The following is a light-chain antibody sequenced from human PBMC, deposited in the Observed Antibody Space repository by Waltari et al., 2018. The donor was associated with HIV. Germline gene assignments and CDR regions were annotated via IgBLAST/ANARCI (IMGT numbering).Light chain of an antibody. CDR1: RSAIGAYDP. Sequence: QSALTQPPSASGSLGQSVTISCTGSRSAIGAYDPVSWFQQHPHSAPQLLLYEVTKRPSGVPDRFSGSRSGDTAFLSVSGLQPDDSAAYFCSSYGDNIRVLFGGGTNLTVL. CDR2: EVT. V-gene: IGLV2-8*01. CDR3: SSYGDNIRVL. J-gene: IGLJ2*01.